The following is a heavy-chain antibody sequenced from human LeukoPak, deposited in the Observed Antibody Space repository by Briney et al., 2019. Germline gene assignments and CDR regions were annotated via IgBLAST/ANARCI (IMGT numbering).Heavy chain of an antibody. J-gene: IGHJ4*02. D-gene: IGHD3-10*01. CDR1: GFTFSSYA. CDR2: ISGSGGST. Sequence: PGGSLRLSCAASGFTFSSYAMHWVRQAPGKGLEWVSAISGSGGSTYYADSVKGRFTISRDNSKNTLYLQMNSLRAEDTAVYYCAKGAGWRNYYGSGSYYNRYTTHYWGQGTLVTVSS. V-gene: IGHV3-23*01. CDR3: AKGAGWRNYYGSGSYYNRYTTHY.